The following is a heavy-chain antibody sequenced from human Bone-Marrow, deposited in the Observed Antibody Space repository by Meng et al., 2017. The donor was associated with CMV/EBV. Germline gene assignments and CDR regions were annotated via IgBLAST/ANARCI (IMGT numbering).Heavy chain of an antibody. CDR3: AKDMIGYTSSDMDV. J-gene: IGHJ6*02. Sequence: SLKISCAASGFTFDDYAMHWVRQAPGKGLEWVSGINWNGGSTGYADSVKGRFTISRDNAKNSLFLQMKSLRAEDTALYYCAKDMIGYTSSDMDVWGQGTTVTVSS. D-gene: IGHD6-13*01. CDR2: INWNGGST. V-gene: IGHV3-9*01. CDR1: GFTFDDYA.